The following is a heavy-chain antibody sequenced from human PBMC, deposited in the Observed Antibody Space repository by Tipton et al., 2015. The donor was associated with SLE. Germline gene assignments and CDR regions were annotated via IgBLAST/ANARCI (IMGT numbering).Heavy chain of an antibody. CDR1: GFTFSDHY. CDR2: ITATSSTI. V-gene: IGHV3-48*01. J-gene: IGHJ4*02. Sequence: SLRLSCAASGFTFSDHYMDWVRQAPGKGLEWISYITATSSTIEYADSVKGRFTISRDNAKSSLYLQMNSLRADDTAVYYCARGLFYPDWGQGTLVTVSS. D-gene: IGHD2/OR15-2a*01. CDR3: ARGLFYPD.